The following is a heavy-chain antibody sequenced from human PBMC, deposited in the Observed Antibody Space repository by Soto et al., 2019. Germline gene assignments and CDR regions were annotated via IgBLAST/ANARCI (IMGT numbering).Heavy chain of an antibody. CDR3: GGKNYDSSGYFDY. J-gene: IGHJ4*02. V-gene: IGHV4-59*01. CDR2: MYYSGST. Sequence: PSETLSLTCTVSGGSSSRYYWSWIRQPPGKGLEWIGYMYYSGSTNCNPSLKSRVTISVDTSKNQFSLKLSSVTAADTAVYYCGGKNYDSSGYFDYWGQGTLVTVSS. D-gene: IGHD3-22*01. CDR1: GGSSSRYY.